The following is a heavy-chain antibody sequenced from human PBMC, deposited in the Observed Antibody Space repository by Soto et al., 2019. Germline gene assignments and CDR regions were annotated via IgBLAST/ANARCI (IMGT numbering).Heavy chain of an antibody. CDR3: ASRNYYETTYYWYYFDF. CDR2: ISDSGGST. D-gene: IGHD3-22*01. CDR1: GLTFSNYA. V-gene: IGHV3-23*01. Sequence: GGSLRLSCAASGLTFSNYAMTWVRQAPGKGLEWVSSISDSGGSTYYADPVKGRFTISRDNSKNTLYLQMNNLRDEDTAVYYCASRNYYETTYYWYYFDFWGQGSLVTVSS. J-gene: IGHJ4*02.